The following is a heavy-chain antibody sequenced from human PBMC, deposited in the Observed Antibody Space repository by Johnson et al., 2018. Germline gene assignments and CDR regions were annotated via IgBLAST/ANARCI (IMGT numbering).Heavy chain of an antibody. J-gene: IGHJ6*02. CDR2: IPADAGVT. V-gene: IGHV3-23*04. CDR1: GFSFRSYA. D-gene: IGHD3-10*01. Sequence: VQLVESGGGLVQPGGSLRLSCAASGFSFRSYAMGWVRQSPKKGLEWASVIPADAGVTYYADSVTGRFTISSDNAKGTLYLQMNTLRAEEPALYYCASEFGMLRGVYYYYGMDVWGQGNTVTVSS. CDR3: ASEFGMLRGVYYYYGMDV.